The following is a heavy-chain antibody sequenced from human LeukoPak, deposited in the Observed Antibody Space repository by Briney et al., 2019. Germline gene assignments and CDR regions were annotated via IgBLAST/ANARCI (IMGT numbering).Heavy chain of an antibody. J-gene: IGHJ4*02. Sequence: PTGGSLRLSCAASGFTFSSYGMHWVRQAPAKGLEWVAVISYDGSNKYYADSVKGRFTISRDNSKNTLYLQMNSLRAEDTAVYYCAKDLFLGGWLQFFPLSFDSWGQGTLVTVSS. V-gene: IGHV3-30*18. CDR3: AKDLFLGGWLQFFPLSFDS. CDR1: GFTFSSYG. CDR2: ISYDGSNK. D-gene: IGHD5-24*01.